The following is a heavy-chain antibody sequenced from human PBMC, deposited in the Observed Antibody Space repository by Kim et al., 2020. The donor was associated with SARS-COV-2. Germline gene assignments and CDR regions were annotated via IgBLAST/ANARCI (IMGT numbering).Heavy chain of an antibody. Sequence: GGSLRLSCAASGFTFSSYGMHWVRQAPGKGLEWVAVISYDGSNKYYADSVKGRFTISRDNSKNTLYLQMNSLRAEDTAVYYCAKDIVATIGGGCWEYWGQGTLVTVSS. CDR3: AKDIVATIGGGCWEY. J-gene: IGHJ4*02. CDR1: GFTFSSYG. D-gene: IGHD5-12*01. V-gene: IGHV3-30*18. CDR2: ISYDGSNK.